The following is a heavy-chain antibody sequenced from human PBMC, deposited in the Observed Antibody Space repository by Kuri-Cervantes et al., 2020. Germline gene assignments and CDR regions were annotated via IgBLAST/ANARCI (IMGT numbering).Heavy chain of an antibody. V-gene: IGHV4-39*01. CDR1: GGSISSYY. J-gene: IGHJ4*02. Sequence: ESLKISCTVSGGSISSYYWGWIRQPPGKGLEWIGIIYYSGSTYYNPSIKGRVTISVDTSKNQFSLKLSSVTAADTAVYYCARAPGNGDYYFDYWGQGTLVTVSS. CDR3: ARAPGNGDYYFDY. CDR2: IYYSGST. D-gene: IGHD4-17*01.